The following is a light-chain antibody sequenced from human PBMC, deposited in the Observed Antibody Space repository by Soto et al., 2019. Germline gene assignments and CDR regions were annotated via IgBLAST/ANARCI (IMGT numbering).Light chain of an antibody. V-gene: IGLV6-57*04. Sequence: NFMLTQPHSVSESPGKTVTISCTRSSGSIASNYVQWYQQRPGSAPTTVIYEYNQRPSGVPDRFSGSIDTSSNSASLSISGLKTEDEADYYCQSYDSDSVVFGGGTKVTVL. J-gene: IGLJ2*01. CDR2: EYN. CDR3: QSYDSDSVV. CDR1: SGSIASNY.